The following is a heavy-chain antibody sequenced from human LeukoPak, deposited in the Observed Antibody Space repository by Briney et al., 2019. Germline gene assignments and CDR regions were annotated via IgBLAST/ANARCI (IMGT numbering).Heavy chain of an antibody. V-gene: IGHV4-39*01. D-gene: IGHD5-12*01. Sequence: SETLSLTCTVSGGSISSSSDYWGWIRQPPGKGLEWIGSIYYSGRTYYNPSLKSRVTISVDTSKNQFSLKLSSVTATDTAVYYCARRRWVRGPDVVNPFDYWGQGTLVTVSS. CDR2: IYYSGRT. J-gene: IGHJ4*02. CDR3: ARRRWVRGPDVVNPFDY. CDR1: GGSISSSSDY.